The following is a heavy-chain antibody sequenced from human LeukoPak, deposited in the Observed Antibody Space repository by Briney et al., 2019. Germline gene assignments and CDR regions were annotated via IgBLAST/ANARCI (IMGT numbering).Heavy chain of an antibody. Sequence: KASETLSLTCTVSGGSISTGGYYWNWIRQHPGKGLEWIGYISYSGTTYSNPSLKSRVTISVDTSKNQFSLKLSSVTAADTAVYYCATRTDFWSGYRGLNYMDVWGKGTTVTVSS. J-gene: IGHJ6*03. CDR2: ISYSGTT. CDR1: GGSISTGGYY. V-gene: IGHV4-31*03. D-gene: IGHD3-3*01. CDR3: ATRTDFWSGYRGLNYMDV.